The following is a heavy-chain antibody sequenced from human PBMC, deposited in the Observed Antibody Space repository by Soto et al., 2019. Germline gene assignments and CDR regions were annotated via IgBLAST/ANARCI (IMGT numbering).Heavy chain of an antibody. D-gene: IGHD1-7*01. J-gene: IGHJ4*02. CDR1: GFTFSSYA. CDR2: ISGSGGST. CDR3: AKTGGGTRASQLNN. V-gene: IGHV3-23*01. Sequence: EVQLLESGGGLVQPGGSLRLSCAASGFTFSSYAMSWVRQAPGKGLEWVSAISGSGGSTYYADSVKGRFTISRDNSKNTLYLQMNSLRADDTAVYYCAKTGGGTRASQLNNWGQGTLVTVSS.